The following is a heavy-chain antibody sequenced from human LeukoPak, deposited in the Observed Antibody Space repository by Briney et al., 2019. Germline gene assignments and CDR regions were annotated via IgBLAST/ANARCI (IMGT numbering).Heavy chain of an antibody. CDR3: ASLSFTGFDP. CDR1: GFTFSSYW. V-gene: IGHV3-74*01. D-gene: IGHD2-15*01. Sequence: GGSLRLSCAASGFTFSSYWIHSVRQSPVKGLMWVSRINSDGSSTSYADSVKGRFTISRDNAKNTLYLQMNNLSAEDTAVYYCASLSFTGFDPWGQGTLVTVSS. J-gene: IGHJ5*02. CDR2: INSDGSST.